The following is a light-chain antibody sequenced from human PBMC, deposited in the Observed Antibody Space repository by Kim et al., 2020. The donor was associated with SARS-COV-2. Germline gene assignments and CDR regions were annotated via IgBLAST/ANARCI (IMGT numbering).Light chain of an antibody. J-gene: IGKJ2*01. CDR3: QQSSAANT. CDR1: KSVSIS. V-gene: IGKV3-11*01. CDR2: DAT. Sequence: LSLSPAARAPLACRASKSVSISLDRYQQNPGHAPMLFSYDATTSATGIPARFSGSGSGIAFTITISSLEPEAFAVYHCQQSSAANTFGQGTKLEI.